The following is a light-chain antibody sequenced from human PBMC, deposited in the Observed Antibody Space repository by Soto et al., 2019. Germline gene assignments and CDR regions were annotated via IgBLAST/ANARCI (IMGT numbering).Light chain of an antibody. CDR3: QHYGSSPPLYT. CDR2: GAS. V-gene: IGKV3-20*01. CDR1: QSVDSTY. J-gene: IGKJ2*01. Sequence: EIVLTQSPGTLSLSPGERATLSCRASQSVDSTYLAWYQQRPGQAPRLLIYGASSRATGIPDRFSGSGSGTDFTLIISRLEPEDFAAYYCQHYGSSPPLYTFGQGTKLEI.